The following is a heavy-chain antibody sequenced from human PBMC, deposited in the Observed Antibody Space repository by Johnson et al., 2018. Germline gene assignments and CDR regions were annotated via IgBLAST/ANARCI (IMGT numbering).Heavy chain of an antibody. Sequence: EVQLVESGAEMKKPGESLRISCRSSGYRFTSYWIGWVRQMPGKGLELMGIIYPGDSDTRYSPSFQGQVTISADKSRSTAYLPWSSPKASDTAMYYWARVYWNAFDYWGQGTLVTVSS. CDR2: IYPGDSDT. J-gene: IGHJ4*02. CDR1: GYRFTSYW. V-gene: IGHV5-51*01. D-gene: IGHD1-1*01. CDR3: ARVYWNAFDY.